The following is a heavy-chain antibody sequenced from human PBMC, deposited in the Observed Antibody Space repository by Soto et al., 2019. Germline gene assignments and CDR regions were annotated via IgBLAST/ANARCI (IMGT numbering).Heavy chain of an antibody. CDR2: ITPIFGST. V-gene: IGHV1-69*15. D-gene: IGHD2-21*02. J-gene: IGHJ4*02. CDR1: GGIFTNYG. Sequence: QVQLVQSGAEVKKPGSSVKISCKASGGIFTNYGFSWVRQAPGLGLEWMGRITPIFGSTKYTQKFQGRLTITADEATSTVYMDLSGLRSDDTAFYYCARDRGWGYCSVPGGDCVLGLDYWGQGTLLSVSS. CDR3: ARDRGWGYCSVPGGDCVLGLDY.